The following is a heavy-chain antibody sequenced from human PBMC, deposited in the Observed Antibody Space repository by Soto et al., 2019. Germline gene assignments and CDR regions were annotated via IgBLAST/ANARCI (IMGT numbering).Heavy chain of an antibody. CDR3: ALQILTGYYQGY. J-gene: IGHJ4*02. V-gene: IGHV3-23*01. D-gene: IGHD3-9*01. CDR1: GFTFSSYA. CDR2: ISGSGGST. Sequence: LRLSCAASGFTFSSYAMSWVRQAPGKGLEWVSAISGSGGSTYYADSVKGRFTISRDNSKNTLYLQMNSLRAEDTAVYYCALQILTGYYQGYWGQGTLVTVSS.